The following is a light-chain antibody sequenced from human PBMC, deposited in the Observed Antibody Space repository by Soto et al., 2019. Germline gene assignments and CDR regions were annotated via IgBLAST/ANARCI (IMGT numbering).Light chain of an antibody. Sequence: EIMSTQSPCTLSLSPGERATLSCRASQSVSSSYLAWYQQKPGQAPRLLIYGASSRATGIPDRFSGSGSGTDFTLTISRLEPEDFAVYYCQQYGSSPSTLGQGTRLEIK. CDR1: QSVSSSY. J-gene: IGKJ5*01. CDR2: GAS. CDR3: QQYGSSPST. V-gene: IGKV3-20*01.